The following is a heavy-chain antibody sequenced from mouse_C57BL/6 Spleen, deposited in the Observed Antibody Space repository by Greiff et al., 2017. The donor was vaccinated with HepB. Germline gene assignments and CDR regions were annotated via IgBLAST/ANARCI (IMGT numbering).Heavy chain of an antibody. Sequence: QVQLKQPGAELVMPGASVKLSCKASGYTFTSYWMHWVKQRPGQGLEWIGEIDPSDSYTNYNQKFKGKSTLTVDKSSSTAYMQLSSLTSADSAVYYCERLGTAQAPWFAYWGQGTLVTVSA. D-gene: IGHD3-2*02. CDR2: IDPSDSYT. CDR3: ERLGTAQAPWFAY. J-gene: IGHJ3*01. CDR1: GYTFTSYW. V-gene: IGHV1-69*01.